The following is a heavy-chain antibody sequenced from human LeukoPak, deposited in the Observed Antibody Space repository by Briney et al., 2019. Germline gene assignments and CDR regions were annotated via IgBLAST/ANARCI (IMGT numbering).Heavy chain of an antibody. D-gene: IGHD5/OR15-5a*01. CDR1: GGSFSGYY. Sequence: PSETLSLTCAVYGGSFSGYYWSWIRQPPGKGLEWIGEINHSGSTNYNPSLKSRVTISVDTSKNQFSLKLSSVTAADTAVYYCARGRLDYYYYYYMDVWGKGTTVTVSS. CDR2: INHSGST. V-gene: IGHV4-34*01. CDR3: ARGRLDYYYYYYMDV. J-gene: IGHJ6*03.